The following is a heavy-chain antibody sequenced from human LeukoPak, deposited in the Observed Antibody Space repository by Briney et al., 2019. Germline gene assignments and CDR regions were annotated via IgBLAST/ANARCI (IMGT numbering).Heavy chain of an antibody. V-gene: IGHV4-34*01. D-gene: IGHD3-10*01. CDR3: ARRMVRGSQVARDV. CDR2: INHSGST. Sequence: SETLSLTCAVYGGSFSGYYWSWIRQPPGKGLEWIGEINHSGSTNYNPSLKSRVTISVDTSKNQFSLKLSSVTAADTAVYYCARRMVRGSQVARDVWGKGTTVTVSS. J-gene: IGHJ6*04. CDR1: GGSFSGYY.